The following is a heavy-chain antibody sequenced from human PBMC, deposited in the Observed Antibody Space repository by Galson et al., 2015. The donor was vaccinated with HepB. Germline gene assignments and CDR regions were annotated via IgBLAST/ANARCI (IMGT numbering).Heavy chain of an antibody. CDR3: ARTPGGWYSDYFDY. CDR1: GFTFSSYA. J-gene: IGHJ4*02. Sequence: SLRLSCASSGFTFSSYAMHWVRQAPGKGLEWVAVISYDGSNKYYADSVKGRFTISRDNSKNTLYLQMNSLRAEDTAVYYCARTPGGWYSDYFDYWGQGTLVTVSS. CDR2: ISYDGSNK. D-gene: IGHD6-19*01. V-gene: IGHV3-30-3*01.